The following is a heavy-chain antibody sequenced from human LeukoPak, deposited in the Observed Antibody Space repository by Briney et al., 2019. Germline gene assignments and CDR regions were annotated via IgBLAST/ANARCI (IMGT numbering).Heavy chain of an antibody. CDR1: GNYW. J-gene: IGHJ6*02. D-gene: IGHD4/OR15-4a*01. Sequence: GGSLRLSCAASGNYWMHWVRQVPGKGLVWVSHINSDGSWTSYADSVKGRFTISKDNAKNTVYLQMNSLRAEDTAIYYCARDITMVRTYYYNGMDVWGQGTTVTVSS. CDR2: INSDGSWT. CDR3: ARDITMVRTYYYNGMDV. V-gene: IGHV3-74*01.